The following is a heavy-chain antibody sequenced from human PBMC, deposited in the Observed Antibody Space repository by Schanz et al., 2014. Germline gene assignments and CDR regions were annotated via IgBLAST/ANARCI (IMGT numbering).Heavy chain of an antibody. J-gene: IGHJ5*02. D-gene: IGHD3-22*01. CDR3: AREVGLYDRGWFGP. CDR2: IVPIAGIT. V-gene: IGHV1-69*08. CDR1: GGTFSSYT. Sequence: QVQLVQSEAEVKKPGSSVKVSCKASGGTFSSYTISWVRQAPGQGLEWMGRIVPIAGITNYAQRFQGRVTITADKSSDTAYMELSSLRSEDTAVYYCAREVGLYDRGWFGPWGQGTLVTVSS.